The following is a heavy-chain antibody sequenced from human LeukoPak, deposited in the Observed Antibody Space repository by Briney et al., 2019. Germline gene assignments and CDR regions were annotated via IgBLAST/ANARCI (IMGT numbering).Heavy chain of an antibody. J-gene: IGHJ4*02. D-gene: IGHD1-1*01. CDR2: ISSSSSYI. CDR3: ARDLEKDY. Sequence: GGSLRLSCAASGFTFSSYGMHWVRQAPGKGLEWVSSISSSSSYIYYADSVKGRFTISRDNAKNSLYLQMNGLRAEDTAVYYCARDLEKDYWGQGTLVTVSS. V-gene: IGHV3-21*01. CDR1: GFTFSSYG.